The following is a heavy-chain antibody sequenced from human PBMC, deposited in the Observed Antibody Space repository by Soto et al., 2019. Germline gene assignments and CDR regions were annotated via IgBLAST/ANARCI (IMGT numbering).Heavy chain of an antibody. Sequence: SETLSLTCAVYVWSLSGYYWGWIRQPPGKGLEWIGEINHSGSTNYNPSLKSRVTISVDTSKNQFSLKLSSVTAADTAVYYCARGMTTVTTFSFYYYGMDVWGQGTTVTVSS. CDR3: ARGMTTVTTFSFYYYGMDV. V-gene: IGHV4-34*01. CDR1: VWSLSGYY. D-gene: IGHD4-17*01. CDR2: INHSGST. J-gene: IGHJ6*02.